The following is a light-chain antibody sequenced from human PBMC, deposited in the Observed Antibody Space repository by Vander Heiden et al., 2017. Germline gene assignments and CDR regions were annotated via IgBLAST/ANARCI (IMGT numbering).Light chain of an antibody. J-gene: IGKJ2*01. Sequence: IVLTQPPPTLSLSPGERSTSLCRASQSVSSYLAWYQQKPGQAPRLLNYDASNRATGIPARFSGSGTGTDFTLTISSREPEDFAVYYCQQRSNWPPYTFGQGTKLEIK. CDR2: DAS. CDR3: QQRSNWPPYT. CDR1: QSVSSY. V-gene: IGKV3-11*01.